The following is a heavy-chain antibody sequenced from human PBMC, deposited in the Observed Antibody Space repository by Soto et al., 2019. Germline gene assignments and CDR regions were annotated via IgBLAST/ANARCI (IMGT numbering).Heavy chain of an antibody. V-gene: IGHV4-4*02. CDR1: GTSVSGANW. CDR3: ARTGPYSSGNN. J-gene: IGHJ4*02. D-gene: IGHD3-22*01. CDR2: IHSSGNT. Sequence: PSETLSLTCAVSGTSVSGANWWGWVRQPPGKGLEWIGEIHSSGNTDYNPSLKSRVTISRDMSKNEFSLKLTSVTAADTAVYYCARTGPYSSGNNWGQGTLVTVS.